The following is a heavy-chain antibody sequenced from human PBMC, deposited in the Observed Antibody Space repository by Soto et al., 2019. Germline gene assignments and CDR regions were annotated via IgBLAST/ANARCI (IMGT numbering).Heavy chain of an antibody. CDR3: ARESEDLTSNFDY. CDR2: ISSTTNYI. CDR1: GFTFTRYS. Sequence: SGSLRLSCAASGFTFTRYSMNWVRQAPGKGLEWVSSISSTTNYIYYGDSMKGRFTISRDNAKNSLYLEMNSLRAEDTAVYYCARESEDLTSNFDYWGQGTLVTVYS. V-gene: IGHV3-21*06. J-gene: IGHJ4*02.